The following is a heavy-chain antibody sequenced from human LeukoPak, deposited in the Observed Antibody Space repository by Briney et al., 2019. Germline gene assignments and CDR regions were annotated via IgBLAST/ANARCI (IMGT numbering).Heavy chain of an antibody. CDR3: ARLLSTVYWYFDL. Sequence: SETLSLTCAVSGGSISSSNWWAWVRQPPGKGLEWIWERHHSGITNYNPSLKSRVTISVDTSTSQFSLNLSSVTAADTAVYYCARLLSTVYWYFDLWGRGTLVTVSS. V-gene: IGHV4-4*02. D-gene: IGHD4-17*01. CDR2: RHHSGIT. J-gene: IGHJ2*01. CDR1: GGSISSSNW.